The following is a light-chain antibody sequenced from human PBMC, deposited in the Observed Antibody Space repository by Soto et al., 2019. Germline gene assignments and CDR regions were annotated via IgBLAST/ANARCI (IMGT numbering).Light chain of an antibody. J-gene: IGLJ1*01. V-gene: IGLV2-8*01. CDR2: EVN. Sequence: QSVLTQPPSASGSPGQSVTISCTGTSSDVGGYNFVSWFQQHPGKAPKLIIYEVNERPSGVPDRFSGSKSGNTASLTISGLQADDDADYYCSSYVGRNNSRVFGNGTKVTV. CDR3: SSYVGRNNSRV. CDR1: SSDVGGYNF.